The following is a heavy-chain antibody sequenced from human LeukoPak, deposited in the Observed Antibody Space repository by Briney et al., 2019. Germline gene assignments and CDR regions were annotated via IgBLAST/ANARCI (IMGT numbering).Heavy chain of an antibody. Sequence: ASVKVSCKASGYTFTSYDINWVRQATGQGLEWMGWMNPNSGNTGYAQKFQGRVTMTRYTSISTAYMELSSLRSEDTAVYYCARGPRLWLSNWFDPWGQGTLVTVSS. CDR3: ARGPRLWLSNWFDP. V-gene: IGHV1-8*01. CDR1: GYTFTSYD. J-gene: IGHJ5*02. CDR2: MNPNSGNT. D-gene: IGHD5-18*01.